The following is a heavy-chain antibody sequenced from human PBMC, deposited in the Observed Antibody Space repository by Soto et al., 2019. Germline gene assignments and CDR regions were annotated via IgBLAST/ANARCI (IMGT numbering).Heavy chain of an antibody. V-gene: IGHV4-59*01. J-gene: IGHJ4*02. CDR2: IYYSGST. D-gene: IGHD4-17*01. Sequence: SETLSLTCPVSGSSISSFYWSWIRQPPGKGLEWIGYIYYSGSTNYNPSLKSRVTISVDTSKNQFSLKLSSVTAADTAVYYCARVGLTSYGDYDYWGQGTLVTVSS. CDR1: GSSISSFY. CDR3: ARVGLTSYGDYDY.